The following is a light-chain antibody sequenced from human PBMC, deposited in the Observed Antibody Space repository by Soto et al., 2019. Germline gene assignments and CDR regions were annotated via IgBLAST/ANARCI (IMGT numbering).Light chain of an antibody. J-gene: IGKJ4*01. CDR3: QQYDNYKPLT. Sequence: DIQMTQSPSSVSASVGDRVTITCRASQGISSWLAWYQQKPGKAPKLLIYAASSLESGTPSRFSGRRSGTQFTLTINGLQPDDFATYYCQQYDNYKPLTFGGGTKVDIK. CDR1: QGISSW. CDR2: AAS. V-gene: IGKV1-12*01.